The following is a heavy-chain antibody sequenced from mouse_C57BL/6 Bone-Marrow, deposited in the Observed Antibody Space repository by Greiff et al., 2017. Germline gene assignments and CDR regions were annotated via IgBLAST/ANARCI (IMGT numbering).Heavy chain of an antibody. CDR1: GYTFTSYG. J-gene: IGHJ2*01. V-gene: IGHV1-81*01. CDR2: IYPRSGNT. D-gene: IGHD1-1*01. Sequence: QVQLKESGAELARPGASVKLSCKASGYTFTSYGISWVKQRTGQGLEWIGEIYPRSGNTYYNEKFKGKATLTADKSSSTAYMELRSLTSEDSAVYFCARYYYGNPCYFDYWGQGTTLTVSS. CDR3: ARYYYGNPCYFDY.